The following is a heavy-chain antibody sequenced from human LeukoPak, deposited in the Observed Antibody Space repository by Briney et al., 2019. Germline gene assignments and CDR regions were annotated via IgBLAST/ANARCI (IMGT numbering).Heavy chain of an antibody. CDR3: AKKATSVDYFDY. CDR2: IRYDGSYK. D-gene: IGHD1-26*01. Sequence: GGSLRLSCAASGFSFSIYGMHWVRQAPGKGLEWVAFIRYDGSYKYYADSVKGRFTISRDNSKNTLYLQMNSLRAEDTAVYYCAKKATSVDYFDYWGQGTLVTVSS. J-gene: IGHJ4*02. CDR1: GFSFSIYG. V-gene: IGHV3-30*02.